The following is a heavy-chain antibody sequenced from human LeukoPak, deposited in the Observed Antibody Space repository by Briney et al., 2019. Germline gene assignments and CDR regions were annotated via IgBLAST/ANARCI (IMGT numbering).Heavy chain of an antibody. CDR1: GFTFSSYG. Sequence: PGGSLRLSCAASGFTFSSYGMHWVRQAPGKGLEWVAVISYDGSNKYYADSVKGRFTISRDNSKNTLYLQMNSLRAEDTAVYYCAKDLWGIAAAGSPVDYWGQGTLVTVSS. CDR3: AKDLWGIAAAGSPVDY. V-gene: IGHV3-30*18. CDR2: ISYDGSNK. J-gene: IGHJ4*02. D-gene: IGHD6-13*01.